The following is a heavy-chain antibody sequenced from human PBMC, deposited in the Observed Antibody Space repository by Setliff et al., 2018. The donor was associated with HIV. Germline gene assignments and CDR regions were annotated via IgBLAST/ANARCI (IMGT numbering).Heavy chain of an antibody. J-gene: IGHJ3*02. CDR3: ARNPCSGGSCPDAFDI. CDR1: GGSLSGDY. Sequence: TLSLTCAVYGGSLSGDYWSWIRQPPGKGLEWIGEINQSGSTNYNPSLKSRVIISVDTSKNQFSLKLSSVTAADTAVYYCARNPCSGGSCPDAFDIWGQGTMVTVSS. CDR2: INQSGST. D-gene: IGHD2-15*01. V-gene: IGHV4-34*01.